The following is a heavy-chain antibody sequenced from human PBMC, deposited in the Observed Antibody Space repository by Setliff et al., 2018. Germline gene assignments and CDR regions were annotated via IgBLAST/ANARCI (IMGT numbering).Heavy chain of an antibody. CDR3: ARDKLWLMGYYYYYYMDV. CDR2: INAGNGNT. J-gene: IGHJ6*03. CDR1: GCTFTSYA. Sequence: ASVKVSCKASGCTFTSYAMHWVRQAPGQRLEWMGWINAGNGNTKYSQKFQGRVTITRDTSASTAYMELSSLRSEDTAVYYCARDKLWLMGYYYYYYMDVWGKGTTVTVSS. D-gene: IGHD5-18*01. V-gene: IGHV1-3*01.